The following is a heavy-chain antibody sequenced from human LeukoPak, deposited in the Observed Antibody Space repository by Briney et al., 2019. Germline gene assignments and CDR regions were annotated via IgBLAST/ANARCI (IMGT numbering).Heavy chain of an antibody. V-gene: IGHV3-21*01. CDR2: ISSSSSYI. J-gene: IGHJ3*02. CDR3: AGYVWGSYRYSGAFDI. CDR1: GFTFSSYS. D-gene: IGHD3-16*02. Sequence: GGSLRLSCAASGFTFSSYSMNWVRQAPGKGLEWVSSISSSSSYIYYADSVKGRFTISRDNAKNSLDLQMNSLRAEDTAVYYCAGYVWGSYRYSGAFDIWGQGTMVTVSS.